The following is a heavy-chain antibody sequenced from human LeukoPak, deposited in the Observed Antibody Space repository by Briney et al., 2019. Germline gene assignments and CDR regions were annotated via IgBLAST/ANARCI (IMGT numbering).Heavy chain of an antibody. J-gene: IGHJ4*02. CDR2: ISDSGSNT. V-gene: IGHV3-23*01. D-gene: IGHD3-16*01. CDR1: GFTFSRYA. CDR3: AKGGLPGDY. Sequence: PGGSLRLSCAASGFTFSRYAMSWVRQAPGKGLEWVSGISDSGSNTNYADSVKGRFTISRDNSKNTLYLQMNSLRAEDTAVYYCAKGGLPGDYWGQGTLVTVSS.